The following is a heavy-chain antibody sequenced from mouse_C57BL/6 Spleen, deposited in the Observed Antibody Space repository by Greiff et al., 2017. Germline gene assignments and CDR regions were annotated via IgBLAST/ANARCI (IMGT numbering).Heavy chain of an antibody. J-gene: IGHJ2*01. V-gene: IGHV1-69*01. CDR1: GYTFTSYW. CDR2: IDPSDSYT. CDR3: ARRQDYSNYDY. Sequence: QVQLQQPGAELVMPGASVKLSCKASGYTFTSYWMHWVKQRPGQGLEWIGEIDPSDSYTNYNQKFKGKSTLTVDKSSSTAYMQLSSLTSEDSAVXSCARRQDYSNYDYWGQGTTLTVSS. D-gene: IGHD2-5*01.